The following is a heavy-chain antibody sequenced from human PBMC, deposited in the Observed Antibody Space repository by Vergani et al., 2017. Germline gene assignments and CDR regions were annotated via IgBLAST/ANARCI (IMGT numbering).Heavy chain of an antibody. CDR1: GFTFSSYW. CDR2: IKQEGSEK. CDR3: ARDEYYYDSSGYYYYYGMDV. D-gene: IGHD3-22*01. V-gene: IGHV3-7*01. Sequence: EVQLVESGGGLVQPGGSLRLSCAASGFTFSSYWMSWVRQAPGKGLECVANIKQEGSEKYYVDSVKGRFTISRDNAKNSLYLQMNSLRAEDTAVYYCARDEYYYDSSGYYYYYGMDVWGQGTTVTVSS. J-gene: IGHJ6*02.